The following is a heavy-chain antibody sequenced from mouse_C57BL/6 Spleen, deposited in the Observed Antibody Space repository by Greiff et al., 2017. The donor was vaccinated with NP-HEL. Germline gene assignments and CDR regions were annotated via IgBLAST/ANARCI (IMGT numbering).Heavy chain of an antibody. CDR1: GYTFTDYN. V-gene: IGHV1-18*01. D-gene: IGHD1-2*01. Sequence: EVQLQQSGPELVKPGASVKIPCKASGYTFTDYNMDWVKQSHGKSLEWIGDINPNNGGTIYNQKFKGKATLTVDKSSSTAYMELRSLTSEDTAVYDCARRVYYGEGYFDVWGTGTTVTVSS. CDR3: ARRVYYGEGYFDV. J-gene: IGHJ1*03. CDR2: INPNNGGT.